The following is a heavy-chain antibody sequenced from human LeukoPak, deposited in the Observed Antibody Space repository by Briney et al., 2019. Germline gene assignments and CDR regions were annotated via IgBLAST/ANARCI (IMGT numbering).Heavy chain of an antibody. CDR2: IKQDGSEK. D-gene: IGHD3-9*01. CDR1: GFTFSSYG. J-gene: IGHJ4*02. V-gene: IGHV3-7*01. CDR3: ARESFYDILTGFDY. Sequence: GGSLRLSCAASGFTFSSYGMSWVRQAPGKGLEWVANIKQDGSEKYYVDSVKGRFTISRDNAKNSLYLQMNSLRAEDTAVYYCARESFYDILTGFDYWGQGTLVTVSS.